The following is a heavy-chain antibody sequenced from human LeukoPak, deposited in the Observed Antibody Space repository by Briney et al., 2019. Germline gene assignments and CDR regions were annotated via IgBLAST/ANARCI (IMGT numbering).Heavy chain of an antibody. J-gene: IGHJ2*01. D-gene: IGHD5-18*01. Sequence: GGSLRLSCGASGFTFGSHAMNWVRQAPGKGLEWVSYIDTTGTSIHYADSVKGRFTISRDNAYNSLSLQMNSLRAEDTAVYYCTREHSYIYGSQFFDLWGRGTLVIVSS. CDR2: IDTTGTSI. V-gene: IGHV3-48*01. CDR1: GFTFGSHA. CDR3: TREHSYIYGSQFFDL.